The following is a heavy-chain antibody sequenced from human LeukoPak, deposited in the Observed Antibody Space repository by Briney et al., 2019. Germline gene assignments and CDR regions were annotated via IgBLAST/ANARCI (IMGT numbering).Heavy chain of an antibody. J-gene: IGHJ5*02. V-gene: IGHV1-18*01. D-gene: IGHD6-13*01. CDR1: GYTFTSYG. Sequence: EASVKVSCKASGYTFTSYGISWGRQAPGQGLEWMGWISAYNGNTNYAQKLQGRVTMTTDTSTSTAYMELRSLRSDDTAVYYCARYSSSWYSGWFDPWGQGTLVTVSS. CDR3: ARYSSSWYSGWFDP. CDR2: ISAYNGNT.